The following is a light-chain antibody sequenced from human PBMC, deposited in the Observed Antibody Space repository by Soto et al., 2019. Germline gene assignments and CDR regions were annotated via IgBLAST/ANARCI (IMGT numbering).Light chain of an antibody. CDR3: EQYGSTPLT. CDR2: GAS. V-gene: IGKV3-20*01. J-gene: IGKJ4*01. CDR1: QTVSSIF. Sequence: EIVMTQSPATLSVSPGERATLFCRASQTVSSIFLAWYQQKPGQAPRLLIHGASTRATGIPARFSGSGSGTDFTLTISRLEPEDFAVYYCEQYGSTPLTFGGGTKVDIK.